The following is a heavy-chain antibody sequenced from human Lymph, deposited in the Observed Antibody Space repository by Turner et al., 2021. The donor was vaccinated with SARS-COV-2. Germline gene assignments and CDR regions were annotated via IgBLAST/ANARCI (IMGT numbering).Heavy chain of an antibody. Sequence: EVQLLESGGVLVRPGGSLRLSCSASRFTFSSYDMSWVRQAQGKGMECVSAISGSGGDTYYADSVKGRFTISRDNSKNKLYRQRNSLRAEYTAVYYCAKGVRGDMIVVVIPYIDYWGQGTLVTVSS. CDR1: RFTFSSYD. V-gene: IGHV3-23*01. CDR3: AKGVRGDMIVVVIPYIDY. D-gene: IGHD3-22*01. CDR2: ISGSGGDT. J-gene: IGHJ4*02.